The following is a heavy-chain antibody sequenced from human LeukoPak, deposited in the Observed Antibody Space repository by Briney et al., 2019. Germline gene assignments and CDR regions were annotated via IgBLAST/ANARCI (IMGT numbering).Heavy chain of an antibody. J-gene: IGHJ4*02. D-gene: IGHD6-25*01. V-gene: IGHV4-59*11. CDR2: IYSNGNT. CDR3: RSAWFDY. CDR1: GDSISNHY. Sequence: PSETLSLTCTVSGDSISNHYWSWIRQPPGKELEWIGYIYSNGNTNYNPSLKSRVTISIDTSKGQFSLSLTSVSAADTAVLAYRSAWFDYWGQGTLVIVSS.